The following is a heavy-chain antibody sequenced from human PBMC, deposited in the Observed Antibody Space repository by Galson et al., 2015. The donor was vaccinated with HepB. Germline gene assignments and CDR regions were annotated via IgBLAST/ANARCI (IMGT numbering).Heavy chain of an antibody. Sequence: SLRLSCAASGFTFSSYSMHWVRQAPGKGLEWVSSISSSSYIYYADSVKGRFTISRDNAKNSLYLQMNSLRAEDTAVYYCATLLYCSSTSCSEYFQHWGQGTLVTVSS. V-gene: IGHV3-21*01. CDR3: ATLLYCSSTSCSEYFQH. CDR1: GFTFSSYS. D-gene: IGHD2-2*01. CDR2: ISSSSYI. J-gene: IGHJ1*01.